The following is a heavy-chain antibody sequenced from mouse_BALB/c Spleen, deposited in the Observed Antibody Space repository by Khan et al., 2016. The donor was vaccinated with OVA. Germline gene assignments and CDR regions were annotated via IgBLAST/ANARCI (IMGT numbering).Heavy chain of an antibody. J-gene: IGHJ2*01. CDR3: ARIYGGDFDY. CDR2: ISYSGNT. V-gene: IGHV3-2*02. CDR1: GYSITSDYA. D-gene: IGHD1-1*01. Sequence: VQLKESGPGLVKPSQSLSLTCTVTGYSITSDYAWNWIRQFPGNKLEWMGYISYSGNTKYNPSLKSRISITRDTSKSQFFLQLNSVTIEDTATYFCARIYGGDFDYWGQGTTLTVSS.